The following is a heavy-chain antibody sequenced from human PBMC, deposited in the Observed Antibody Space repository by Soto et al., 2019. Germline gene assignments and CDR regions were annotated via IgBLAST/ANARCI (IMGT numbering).Heavy chain of an antibody. J-gene: IGHJ4*02. CDR3: VKDTRPRSGGSYDFDY. D-gene: IGHD6-19*01. CDR2: INWDGDST. Sequence: GGSLRLSCAASGFTFDDYTMHWVRQVPGKGLEWVSLINWDGDSTYYADSVKGRFTISRDNSKNSLYLQMASLRAEDTALYYCVKDTRPRSGGSYDFDYWGQGTLVTVSS. V-gene: IGHV3-43*01. CDR1: GFTFDDYT.